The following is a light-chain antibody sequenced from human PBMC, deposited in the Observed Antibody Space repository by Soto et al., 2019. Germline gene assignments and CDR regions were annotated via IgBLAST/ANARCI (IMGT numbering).Light chain of an antibody. CDR1: QSISNW. J-gene: IGKJ5*01. V-gene: IGKV1-5*03. CDR2: RAS. Sequence: DIQMTQSPSTLSASVGDRVTITCRASQSISNWLAWYQQKPGKAPKLLIYRASALERGVPSRFTGSGSGTEFTLTISSLQPDDFATYYCQQLNSYPITFGQGTRLEIK. CDR3: QQLNSYPIT.